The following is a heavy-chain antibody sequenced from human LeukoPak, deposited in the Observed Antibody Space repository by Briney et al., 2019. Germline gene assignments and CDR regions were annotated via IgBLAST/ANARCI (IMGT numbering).Heavy chain of an antibody. V-gene: IGHV4-34*01. CDR3: ARREGDTSMVRSFDY. CDR1: GGSFSGYY. CDR2: INRSGST. D-gene: IGHD5-18*01. Sequence: SETLSLTCVVYGGSFSGYYWSWIRQPPGKGLEWIGEINRSGSTNYNPSLKSRVTISVDTSKNQFSLNLSSETAADTAVYYCARREGDTSMVRSFDYWGQGILVTVCS. J-gene: IGHJ4*02.